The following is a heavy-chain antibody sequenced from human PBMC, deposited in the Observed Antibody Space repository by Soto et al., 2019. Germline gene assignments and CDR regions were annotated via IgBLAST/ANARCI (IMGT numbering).Heavy chain of an antibody. J-gene: IGHJ4*02. Sequence: QVQLVQSGAEEKKPGASVKVSCKASGYTFTSYAMHWVRQAPGQRLEWMGWINAGNGNTKYSQKFQGRVTITRDTSASTAYMELSSLRSEDTAVYYCERGCGYYYWDDYWGQGTLVTVSS. V-gene: IGHV1-3*05. CDR3: ERGCGYYYWDDY. D-gene: IGHD3-22*01. CDR2: INAGNGNT. CDR1: GYTFTSYA.